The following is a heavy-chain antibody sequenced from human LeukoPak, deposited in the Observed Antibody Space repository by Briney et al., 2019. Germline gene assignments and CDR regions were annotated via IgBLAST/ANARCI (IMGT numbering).Heavy chain of an antibody. Sequence: SETLSLTRTVSGGSTSSDYWSWIRQTPGKGLEWIGYIYYSGSTNYNPSLKSRVTISVDTSKNQFSLKLSSVTAADTAVYYCARHANYYDSSGYYYFWFGPWGQGTLVTVSS. CDR1: GGSTSSDY. J-gene: IGHJ5*02. CDR3: ARHANYYDSSGYYYFWFGP. D-gene: IGHD3-22*01. V-gene: IGHV4-59*08. CDR2: IYYSGST.